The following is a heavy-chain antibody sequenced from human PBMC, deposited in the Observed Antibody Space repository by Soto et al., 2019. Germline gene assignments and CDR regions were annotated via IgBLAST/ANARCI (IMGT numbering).Heavy chain of an antibody. CDR3: ARVTRGIAVAGARPFDY. J-gene: IGHJ4*02. CDR2: ISSSSSYI. D-gene: IGHD6-19*01. Sequence: GGSLRLSCAASGFTFSSYSMNWVRQAPGKGLEWVSSISSSSSYIYYADSVKGRFTISRDNAKNSLYLQMNSLRAEDTAVYYCARVTRGIAVAGARPFDYWGQGTLVTFSS. CDR1: GFTFSSYS. V-gene: IGHV3-21*01.